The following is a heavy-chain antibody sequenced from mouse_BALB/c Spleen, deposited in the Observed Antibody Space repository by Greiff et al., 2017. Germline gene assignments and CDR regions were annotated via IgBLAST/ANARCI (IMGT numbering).Heavy chain of an antibody. CDR2: IWTGGGT. D-gene: IGHD1-1*01. CDR1: GFSLTSYD. J-gene: IGHJ3*01. Sequence: VQLVESGPGLVAPSQSLSITCTVSGFSLTSYDISWIRQPPGKGLEWLGVIWTGGGTNYNSAFMSRLSISKDNSKSQVFLKMNSLQTDDTAIYYCVRDYYGSSYGFAYWGQGTLVTVSA. CDR3: VRDYYGSSYGFAY. V-gene: IGHV2-9-2*01.